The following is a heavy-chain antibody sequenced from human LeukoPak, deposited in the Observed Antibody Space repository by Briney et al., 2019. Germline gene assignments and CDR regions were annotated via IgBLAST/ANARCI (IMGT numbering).Heavy chain of an antibody. V-gene: IGHV4-59*01. CDR1: GGSISSYY. Sequence: SETLSLTCTVSGGSISSYYWSWIRQPPGKGLEWIGYIYYSGSTNYNPSLKSRVTISVATSKNQVSLKLSSVTAADTAVYYCARWRLYDSSGYDFSAFDIWGQGTMVTVSS. J-gene: IGHJ3*02. D-gene: IGHD3-22*01. CDR2: IYYSGST. CDR3: ARWRLYDSSGYDFSAFDI.